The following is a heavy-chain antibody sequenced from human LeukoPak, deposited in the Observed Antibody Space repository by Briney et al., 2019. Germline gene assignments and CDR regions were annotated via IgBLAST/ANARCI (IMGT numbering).Heavy chain of an antibody. J-gene: IGHJ4*02. V-gene: IGHV1-2*02. CDR2: INPNSGGT. Sequence: ASVKVSCKASGYTFTGYYMHWVRQAPGQGLEGMGWINPNSGGTNYAQKFQGRVTMTRDTSKNQVVLAMTNMDPVDTATYYCAHLVVTIDWRSYFDYWGQGALVTVSS. CDR3: AHLVVTIDWRSYFDY. D-gene: IGHD3-9*01. CDR1: GYTFTGYY.